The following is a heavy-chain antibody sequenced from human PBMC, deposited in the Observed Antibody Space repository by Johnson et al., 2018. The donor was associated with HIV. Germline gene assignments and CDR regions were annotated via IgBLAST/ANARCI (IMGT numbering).Heavy chain of an antibody. D-gene: IGHD6-6*01. J-gene: IGHJ3*02. CDR3: TTFEYSSSSGVYAFDI. CDR2: INTKTDGETT. V-gene: IGHV3-15*01. Sequence: VQLVESGGGLVQPGGSLRLSCAASGFTFINAWMNWVRQAPGKGLEWVGRINTKTDGETTDYAAAVKGRFTIPRDDSKNTLYLQMNSLKTEDTAVYYCTTFEYSSSSGVYAFDIWGQGTMVTVSS. CDR1: GFTFINAW.